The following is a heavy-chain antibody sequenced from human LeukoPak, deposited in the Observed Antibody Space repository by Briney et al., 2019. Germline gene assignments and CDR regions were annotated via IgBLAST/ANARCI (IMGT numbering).Heavy chain of an antibody. D-gene: IGHD6-19*01. CDR2: ISYDGSNK. V-gene: IGHV3-30-3*01. CDR1: GFTFSSYA. Sequence: GGSLRLSCAASGFTFSSYAMHWVRQAPGKGLEWVAVISYDGSNKYYADSVKGRFTISRDNSKNTLYLQMNSPRAEDTAVYYCARDKIAVAVDWGQGTLVTVSS. CDR3: ARDKIAVAVD. J-gene: IGHJ4*02.